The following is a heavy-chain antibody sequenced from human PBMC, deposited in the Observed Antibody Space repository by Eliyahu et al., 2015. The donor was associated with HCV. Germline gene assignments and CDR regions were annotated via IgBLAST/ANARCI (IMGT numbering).Heavy chain of an antibody. V-gene: IGHV3-15*01. CDR2: IKSKTDGGTT. D-gene: IGHD2-15*01. Sequence: EVQLVESGGGLVKPGGSLRLSCXASXFTFXNAXMXWVRQAPGEGLGWVGRIKSKTDGGTTDYAAPVKGRXTISRDDSKNTLYLQMNSLKTEDTAVYYCTTDNIVVVVAAENWFDPWGQGTLVTVSS. CDR1: XFTFXNAX. CDR3: TTDNIVVVVAAENWFDP. J-gene: IGHJ5*02.